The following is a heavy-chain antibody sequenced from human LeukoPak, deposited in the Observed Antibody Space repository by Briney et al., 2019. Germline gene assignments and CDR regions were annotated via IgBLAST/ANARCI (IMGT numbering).Heavy chain of an antibody. D-gene: IGHD1-14*01. Sequence: SETLSLTCTVSGGSISSHYWSWIRQSPTEGLEWIGYIHYSGIINYNPSLKSRVTMSVDTSKNKFSLSLSSVTAADTAVYYCGRDQITSSGYYMDVWGKGTTVTVSS. CDR2: IHYSGII. CDR3: GRDQITSSGYYMDV. J-gene: IGHJ6*03. CDR1: GGSISSHY. V-gene: IGHV4-59*11.